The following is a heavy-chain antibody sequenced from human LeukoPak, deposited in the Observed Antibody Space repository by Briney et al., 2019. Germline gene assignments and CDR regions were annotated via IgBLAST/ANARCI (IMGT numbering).Heavy chain of an antibody. J-gene: IGHJ5*02. CDR1: GFTLSSNY. CDR3: AKDKYSSGSYLGFDL. CDR2: IYSGGIT. D-gene: IGHD6-19*01. Sequence: GGSLRLSCAASGFTLSSNYMAWVRQAPGKGLEWVSVIYSGGITYYADSVKGRFTISRDNSKNTLYLQMNSLRAEDTAIYHCAKDKYSSGSYLGFDLWGQGTLVTVSS. V-gene: IGHV3-53*01.